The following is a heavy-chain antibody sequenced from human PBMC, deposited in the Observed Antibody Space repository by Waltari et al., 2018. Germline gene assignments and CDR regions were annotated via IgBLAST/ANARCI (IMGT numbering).Heavy chain of an antibody. D-gene: IGHD6-19*01. CDR3: ARDRKTGGWFHDY. J-gene: IGHJ4*02. Sequence: QVQLQESGPGLVKPSETLSLTCPVPGGPISSYYWSWIRQPAGKGLEWIGRIYTSGSTNYNPSLKSRVTMSVDTSKNQFSLKLSSVTAADTAVYYCARDRKTGGWFHDYWGQGTLVTVSS. CDR1: GGPISSYY. CDR2: IYTSGST. V-gene: IGHV4-4*07.